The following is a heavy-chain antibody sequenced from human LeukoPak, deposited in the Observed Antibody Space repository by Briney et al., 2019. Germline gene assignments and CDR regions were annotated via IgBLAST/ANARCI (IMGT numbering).Heavy chain of an antibody. CDR2: ISSSSSYI. V-gene: IGHV3-21*01. CDR3: AREEEYSYGYCDY. CDR1: GFTFSSYS. Sequence: GGSLRLSCAASGFTFSSYSMNWVRQAPGKGLEWVSSISSSSSYIYYADSVKGRFTISRDNAKNSLYLQMNSLRAEDTAVYHCAREEEYSYGYCDYWGQGTLVTVSS. J-gene: IGHJ4*02. D-gene: IGHD5-18*01.